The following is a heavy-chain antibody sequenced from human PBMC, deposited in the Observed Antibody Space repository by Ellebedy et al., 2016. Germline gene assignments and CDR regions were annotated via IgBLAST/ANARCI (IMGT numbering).Heavy chain of an antibody. D-gene: IGHD3-22*01. CDR2: IKQDGSEK. CDR1: GFTFSSYW. CDR3: ARATYYYDPRGAFDI. V-gene: IGHV3-7*04. Sequence: GGSLRLXCAASGFTFSSYWMSWVRQAPGKGLEWVANIKQDGSEKYYVDSVKGRFTISRDNAKNSLYLQMNSLRAEDTAVYYCARATYYYDPRGAFDIWGQGTMVTVSS. J-gene: IGHJ3*02.